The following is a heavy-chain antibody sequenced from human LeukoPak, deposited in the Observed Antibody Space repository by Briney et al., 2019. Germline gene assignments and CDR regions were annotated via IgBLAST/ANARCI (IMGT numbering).Heavy chain of an antibody. D-gene: IGHD3-10*01. Sequence: GWSLRLSCAASGFTFSSYSMNWLRQAPGKGLEWVSSISSSSSYIYYADSVKGRFTISRDNAKNSLYLQMNSLRAEDTAVYYCARDIVVVLWFGEDLYDYGMDVWGQGTTVTVSS. V-gene: IGHV3-21*01. J-gene: IGHJ6*02. CDR3: ARDIVVVLWFGEDLYDYGMDV. CDR1: GFTFSSYS. CDR2: ISSSSSYI.